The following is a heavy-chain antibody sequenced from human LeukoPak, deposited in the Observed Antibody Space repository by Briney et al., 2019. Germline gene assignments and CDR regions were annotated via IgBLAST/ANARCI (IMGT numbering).Heavy chain of an antibody. CDR2: ISGSGGST. CDR3: AKEIYYYDSSGYSGCAFDI. D-gene: IGHD3-22*01. J-gene: IGHJ3*02. V-gene: IGHV3-23*01. Sequence: GGSLRLSCAASGFTFSSYAMSWVRQAPGKGLEWVSAISGSGGSTYYADSVKGRFTISRDNSKNTLYLQMNSLRAEDTAVYYCAKEIYYYDSSGYSGCAFDIWGQGTMVTVSS. CDR1: GFTFSSYA.